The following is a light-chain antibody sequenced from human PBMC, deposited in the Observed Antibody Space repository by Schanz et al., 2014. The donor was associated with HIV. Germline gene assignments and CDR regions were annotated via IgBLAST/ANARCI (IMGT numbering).Light chain of an antibody. Sequence: DIQMTQSPSTLSAFVGDRVTLTCRASESIYKWLAWYQQKPGKAPKLLMYNASSLESGVPSRFSGGGSGTEFMLFISSLQPDDFATYYCQQHNEFPFTFGQGTRLEIK. CDR3: QQHNEFPFT. CDR2: NAS. CDR1: ESIYKW. V-gene: IGKV1-5*03. J-gene: IGKJ2*01.